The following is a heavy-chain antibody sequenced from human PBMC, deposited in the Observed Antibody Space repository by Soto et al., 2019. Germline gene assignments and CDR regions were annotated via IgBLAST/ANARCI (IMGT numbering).Heavy chain of an antibody. CDR3: ARGGMDNYYYYGMDV. D-gene: IGHD2-15*01. Sequence: SVKVSCKASGGTFSSYAISWVRQAPGQGLEWMGGIIPIFGTANYAQKFQGRVTITADESTSTAYMELSSLRSEDTAGYYCARGGMDNYYYYGMDVWGQGTTVTVSS. CDR1: GGTFSSYA. V-gene: IGHV1-69*13. J-gene: IGHJ6*02. CDR2: IIPIFGTA.